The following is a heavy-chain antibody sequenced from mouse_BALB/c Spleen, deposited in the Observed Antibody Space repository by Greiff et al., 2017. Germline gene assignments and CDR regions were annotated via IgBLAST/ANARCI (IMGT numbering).Heavy chain of an antibody. CDR2: ISNGGGST. D-gene: IGHD2-4*01. J-gene: IGHJ4*01. CDR3: ARRMSDYYYAMDY. V-gene: IGHV5-12-2*01. CDR1: GFTFSSYT. Sequence: EVKLMESGGGLVQPGGSLKLSCAASGFTFSSYTMSWVRQTPEKRLEWVAYISNGGGSTYYPDTVKGRFTISRDNAKNTLYLQMSSLKSEDTAMYYCARRMSDYYYAMDYWGQGTSVTVSS.